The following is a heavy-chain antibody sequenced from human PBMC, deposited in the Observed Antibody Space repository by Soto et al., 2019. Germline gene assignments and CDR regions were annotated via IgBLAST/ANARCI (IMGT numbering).Heavy chain of an antibody. J-gene: IGHJ4*02. CDR2: IYYSGST. Sequence: SETLSLTCTVSGGSISSSSYYGGWIRQPPGKGLEWIGSIYYSGSTYYNPSLKSRVTISVDTSKNQFSLKLSSVTAADTAVYYCARHISPLIAAAPFDYWGQGTLVTVSS. D-gene: IGHD6-13*01. V-gene: IGHV4-39*01. CDR3: ARHISPLIAAAPFDY. CDR1: GGSISSSSYY.